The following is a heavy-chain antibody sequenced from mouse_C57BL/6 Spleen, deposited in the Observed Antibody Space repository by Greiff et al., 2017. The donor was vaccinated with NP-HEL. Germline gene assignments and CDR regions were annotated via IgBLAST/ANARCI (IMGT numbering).Heavy chain of an antibody. CDR1: GYTFTSYW. Sequence: QVQLKQPGAELVKPGASVKLSCKASGYTFTSYWMQWVKQRPGQGLEWIGEIDPSDSYTNYNQKFKGKATLTVDTSSSTAYMQLSSLTSEDSAVYYCARDGYGRFAYWGQGTLVTVSA. J-gene: IGHJ3*01. CDR2: IDPSDSYT. V-gene: IGHV1-50*01. D-gene: IGHD2-2*01. CDR3: ARDGYGRFAY.